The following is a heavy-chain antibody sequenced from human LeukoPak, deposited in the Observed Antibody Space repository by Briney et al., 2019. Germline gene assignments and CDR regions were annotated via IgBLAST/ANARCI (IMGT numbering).Heavy chain of an antibody. CDR1: GGSFSGYY. Sequence: PSETLSLTCAVYGGSFSGYYWSWIRQPPGKGLEWIGEINHSGSTNYNPSLKSRVTISVDTSKNQFSLKLSSVTAADTAVYYCARNDYGATYFDYWGQGTLVTVSS. D-gene: IGHD4/OR15-4a*01. J-gene: IGHJ4*02. V-gene: IGHV4-34*01. CDR2: INHSGST. CDR3: ARNDYGATYFDY.